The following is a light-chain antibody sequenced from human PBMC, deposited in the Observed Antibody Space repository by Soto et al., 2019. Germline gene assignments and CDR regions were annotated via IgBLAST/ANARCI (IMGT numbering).Light chain of an antibody. CDR2: WAS. CDR3: QQYNNWPRT. CDR1: QSVLYSSNNKNY. V-gene: IGKV4-1*01. Sequence: DIVMTQSPDSLAVSLGERATINCNSSQSVLYSSNNKNYLAWYQQKPGQPPKLLIYWASTRESGVPDRFSGSGSGTDFTLTISSLQAEDVAVYYCQQYNNWPRTFGQGTKVDIK. J-gene: IGKJ1*01.